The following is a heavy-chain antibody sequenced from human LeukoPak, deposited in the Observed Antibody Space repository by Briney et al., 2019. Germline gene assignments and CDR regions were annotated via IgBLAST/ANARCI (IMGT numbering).Heavy chain of an antibody. CDR2: ISYDGSNK. Sequence: GGSLRLSCAASGFTFTSYVMHWVRQAPGKGLQWVALISYDGSNKYYADSVKGRFTISRDNSKNTLYLQMNSLRAEDTAVYYCARRYGDYVGSFEYWGQGTQATVSS. CDR1: GFTFTSYV. V-gene: IGHV3-30*03. D-gene: IGHD4-17*01. CDR3: ARRYGDYVGSFEY. J-gene: IGHJ4*02.